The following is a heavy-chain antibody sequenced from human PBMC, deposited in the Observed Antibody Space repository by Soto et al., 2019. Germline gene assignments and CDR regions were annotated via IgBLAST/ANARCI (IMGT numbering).Heavy chain of an antibody. J-gene: IGHJ3*02. Sequence: SLRLSGTASAFTISRHWMHWARPPPGKGLVWVSRINSDGIKTSHACSVKGRFTISRYNAKSTLYLQMNSLRAEDTAEYSCARVQYLVDDVFDICGRGTGVTVSS. CDR3: ARVQYLVDDVFDI. CDR1: AFTISRHW. CDR2: INSDGIKT. V-gene: IGHV3-74*01. D-gene: IGHD2-8*02.